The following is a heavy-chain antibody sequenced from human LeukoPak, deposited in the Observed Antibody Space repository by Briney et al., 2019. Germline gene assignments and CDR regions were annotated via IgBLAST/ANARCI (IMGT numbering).Heavy chain of an antibody. V-gene: IGHV3-21*01. Sequence: GGSLRLSCAASGFTFSSYSMNWVRQAPGKGLEWVSSISSSSSYIYYADSVKGRFTISRDNAKSSLYLQMNSLRAEDTAVYYCARRDGWVVHDDWGQGTLVTVSS. CDR1: GFTFSSYS. D-gene: IGHD2-15*01. CDR2: ISSSSSYI. CDR3: ARRDGWVVHDD. J-gene: IGHJ4*02.